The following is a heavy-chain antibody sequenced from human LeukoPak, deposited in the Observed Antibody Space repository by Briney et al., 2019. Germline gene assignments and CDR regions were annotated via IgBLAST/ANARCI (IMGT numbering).Heavy chain of an antibody. CDR2: IWYDGSNK. V-gene: IGHV3-33*01. D-gene: IGHD3-3*01. CDR3: ARKVLGVVIQTAAMDV. J-gene: IGHJ6*02. Sequence: GGSLRLSCAASGFTFGSYGMHWVRQAPGKGLEWVAVIWYDGSNKYYADSVKGRFTISRDSSKNTLYLQMNSLRAEDTAVYYCARKVLGVVIQTAAMDVWGQGTTVTVSS. CDR1: GFTFGSYG.